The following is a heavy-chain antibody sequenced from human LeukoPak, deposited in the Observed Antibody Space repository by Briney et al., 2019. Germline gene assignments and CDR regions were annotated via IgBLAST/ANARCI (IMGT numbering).Heavy chain of an antibody. J-gene: IGHJ4*02. Sequence: SETLSLTCIVSGGSITSGSYYWNWIRQPAGKGLEWIGRIYSSGSTNYNPSLKSRVTISVDTSKNQFSLNLTSVTAADTAVYYCARGRLGDSFDYWGQGILVTVSP. V-gene: IGHV4-61*02. CDR3: ARGRLGDSFDY. D-gene: IGHD3-16*01. CDR1: GGSITSGSYY. CDR2: IYSSGST.